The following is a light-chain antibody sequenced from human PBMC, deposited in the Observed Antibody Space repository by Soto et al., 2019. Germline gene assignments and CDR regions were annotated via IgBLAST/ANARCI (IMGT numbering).Light chain of an antibody. J-gene: IGLJ2*01. Sequence: QSVMTQPPSVSGAPGQRVTIACTGNNSNIGAGYDVHWYRRFPGAAPTHLLSGYYNRPSGVPDRISGSKSGTSVSLAITDLKAEDEADYYCQSYDSGLIGLVFGTGTKLTVL. CDR3: QSYDSGLIGLV. CDR2: GYY. CDR1: NSNIGAGYD. V-gene: IGLV1-40*01.